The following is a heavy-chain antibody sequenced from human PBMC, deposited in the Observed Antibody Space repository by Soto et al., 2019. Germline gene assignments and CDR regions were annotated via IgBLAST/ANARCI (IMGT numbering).Heavy chain of an antibody. CDR3: ARDRAIVVVVAATYYYYYGMDV. J-gene: IGHJ6*02. Sequence: SVKVSGKASGYTFTMYVISGVGQSGLRGRDGMGCISAYNGNTNYAQKLQGRVTMTTDTSTSTAYMELRSLRSDDTAVYYCARDRAIVVVVAATYYYYYGMDVWGQGTTVTVSS. D-gene: IGHD2-15*01. V-gene: IGHV1-18*04. CDR2: ISAYNGNT. CDR1: GYTFTMYV.